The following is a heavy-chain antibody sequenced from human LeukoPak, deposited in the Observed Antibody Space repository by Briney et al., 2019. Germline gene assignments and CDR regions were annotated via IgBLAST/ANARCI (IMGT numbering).Heavy chain of an antibody. D-gene: IGHD2-2*02. CDR2: ISSSSSYI. CDR3: ARSGYCSSTSCHNHFDY. Sequence: GGSLRLSCAASGFTFSSYSMNWVRQAPGKGLEWVSSISSSSSYIYYADSVKGRFTISRDNAKNSLYLQMNSLRAEDTAVYHCARSGYCSSTSCHNHFDYWGQGTLVTVSS. CDR1: GFTFSSYS. V-gene: IGHV3-21*01. J-gene: IGHJ4*02.